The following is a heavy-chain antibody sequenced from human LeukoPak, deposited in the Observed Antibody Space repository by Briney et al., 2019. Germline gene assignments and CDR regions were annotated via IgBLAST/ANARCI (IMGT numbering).Heavy chain of an antibody. D-gene: IGHD2-15*01. V-gene: IGHV1-69*05. J-gene: IGHJ6*03. CDR1: GGTFSSYA. CDR2: IIPIFGTA. CDR3: ARTPPYYYYMDV. Sequence: ASVRVSCKASGGTFSSYAVSWVRQAPGQGLEWMGGIIPIFGTANYAQTFQGRVTITTDEATSTAYMELNSLRSEDTAVYYCARTPPYYYYMDVWGKGTPVTVSS.